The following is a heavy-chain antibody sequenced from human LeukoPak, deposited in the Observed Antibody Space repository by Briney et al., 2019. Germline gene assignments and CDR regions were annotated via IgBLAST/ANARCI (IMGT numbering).Heavy chain of an antibody. CDR1: GFTFSSYW. Sequence: GGSLRLSCAASGFTFSSYWMHWVRQAPGKGLVWVSRINRDGSSTSYADSVKGRFTISRDNAKNTLYLQMNSLRAEDTAVYYCARAPRFYGDYGCDYWGQGTLVTVSS. J-gene: IGHJ4*02. V-gene: IGHV3-74*01. D-gene: IGHD4-17*01. CDR2: INRDGSST. CDR3: ARAPRFYGDYGCDY.